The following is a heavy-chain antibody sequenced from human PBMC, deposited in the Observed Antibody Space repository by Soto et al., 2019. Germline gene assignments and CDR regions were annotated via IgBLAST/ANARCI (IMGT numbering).Heavy chain of an antibody. V-gene: IGHV3-7*01. D-gene: IGHD3-16*02. CDR3: ARDTNIMITFGGVIPAFDI. CDR1: GFTFSSYW. J-gene: IGHJ3*02. Sequence: EVQLVESGGGLVQPGGSLRLSCAASGFTFSSYWMSWVRQAPGKGLEWVANIKQDGSEKYYVDSVKGRFTISRDNAKNSLYLQMNSLRAEDTAVYYCARDTNIMITFGGVIPAFDIWGQGTMVTVSS. CDR2: IKQDGSEK.